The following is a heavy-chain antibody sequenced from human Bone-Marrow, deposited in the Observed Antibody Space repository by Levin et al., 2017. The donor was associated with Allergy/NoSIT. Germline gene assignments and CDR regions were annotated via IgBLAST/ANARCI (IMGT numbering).Heavy chain of an antibody. CDR3: ARDPTAPASYMDV. CDR2: IYNDGATT. V-gene: IGHV3-48*03. Sequence: GESLKISCAASGFIFSSYEMNWVRQAPGKGLEWVSYIYNDGATTYYADSVKGRFTISRDNAKNSLYLQMNSLRAEDTAVYYCARDPTAPASYMDVWGKGTTVTVSS. D-gene: IGHD2-2*01. J-gene: IGHJ6*03. CDR1: GFIFSSYE.